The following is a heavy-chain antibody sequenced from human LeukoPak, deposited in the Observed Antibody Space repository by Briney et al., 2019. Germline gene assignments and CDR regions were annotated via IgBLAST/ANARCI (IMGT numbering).Heavy chain of an antibody. CDR1: GYTFTGYY. Sequence: GASVKVSCKASGYTFTGYYMHWVRQAPGQGLEWMGRINPNSGGTNYAQKFQGRVTMTRDTPISTAYMELSRLRSDDTAVYYCARDREDIVVVVAATNGVDYWGQGTLVTVSS. V-gene: IGHV1-2*06. CDR3: ARDREDIVVVVAATNGVDY. D-gene: IGHD2-15*01. J-gene: IGHJ4*02. CDR2: INPNSGGT.